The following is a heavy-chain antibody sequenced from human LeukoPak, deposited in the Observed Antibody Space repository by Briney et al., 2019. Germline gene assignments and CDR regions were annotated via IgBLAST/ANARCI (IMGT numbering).Heavy chain of an antibody. CDR1: GGSISSSSYY. J-gene: IGHJ4*02. CDR3: ARGLGCDYVWGSYRYFDY. V-gene: IGHV4-39*07. D-gene: IGHD3-16*02. CDR2: IYYSGST. Sequence: SETLSLTCTVSGGSISSSSYYWGWIRQPPGKGLEWIGSIYYSGSTYYNPSLKSRVTISVDTSKNQFSLKLSSVTAADTAVYYCARGLGCDYVWGSYRYFDYWGQGTLVTVSS.